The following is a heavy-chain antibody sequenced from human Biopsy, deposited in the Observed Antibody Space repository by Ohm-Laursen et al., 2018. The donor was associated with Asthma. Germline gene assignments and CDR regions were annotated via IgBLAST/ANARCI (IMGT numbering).Heavy chain of an antibody. J-gene: IGHJ6*02. D-gene: IGHD4-17*01. V-gene: IGHV4-30-4*01. CDR2: VFYSGTT. CDR1: GGYTGSSDHH. CDR3: ARVVGYGDIYFGIDV. Sequence: PSQTLSLTCGVSGGYTGSSDHHWAWIRQAPGKGLEWIGFVFYSGTTHYSRSLERRLYISIDTARNEFSMRLRSLTAADTAVYSCARVVGYGDIYFGIDVWGPGNTVVVS.